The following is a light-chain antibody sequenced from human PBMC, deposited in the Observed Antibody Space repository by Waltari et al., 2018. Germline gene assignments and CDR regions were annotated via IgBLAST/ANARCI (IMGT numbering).Light chain of an antibody. J-gene: IGKJ3*01. V-gene: IGKV1-12*01. CDR2: AAS. CDR3: QQTNNFPFT. CDR1: QDIRRW. Sequence: DIQMTQSLSSVSASVGDRVSITCRASQDIRRWLGWYQQKPGKAPKLLIYAASSLQSGVPSRFSGSGSGTDFTLTISSLQPEDFATYFCQQTNNFPFTFGPGTKVTIK.